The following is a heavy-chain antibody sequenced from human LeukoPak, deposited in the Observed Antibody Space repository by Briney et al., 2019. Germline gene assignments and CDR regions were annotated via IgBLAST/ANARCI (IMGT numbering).Heavy chain of an antibody. V-gene: IGHV3-48*03. D-gene: IGHD1-1*01. CDR2: ISSSGSTI. CDR1: GFTFSSSE. Sequence: GGPLTLSCVASGFTFSSSEMNWVRQAPGKGLEWVSYISSSGSTIYYADSVKGRFTISRDNAKNSLYLQMNSLRAEGTAVYYCARDGSTGASRYNWFDPWGQGTLVTVSS. CDR3: ARDGSTGASRYNWFDP. J-gene: IGHJ5*02.